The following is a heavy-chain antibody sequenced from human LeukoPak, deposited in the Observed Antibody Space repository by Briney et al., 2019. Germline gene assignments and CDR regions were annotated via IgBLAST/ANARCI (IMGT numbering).Heavy chain of an antibody. Sequence: GGSLRLSCAASGFTFSGSAIHWVRQASGKGLEWVGRIRSKANSYATAYAASVKGRFTISRDDSKNTAYLQMNSLKTGDTAVYYCTRDSGSYFVDYWGQGTLVTVSS. CDR1: GFTFSGSA. V-gene: IGHV3-73*01. CDR2: IRSKANSYAT. J-gene: IGHJ4*02. CDR3: TRDSGSYFVDY. D-gene: IGHD1-26*01.